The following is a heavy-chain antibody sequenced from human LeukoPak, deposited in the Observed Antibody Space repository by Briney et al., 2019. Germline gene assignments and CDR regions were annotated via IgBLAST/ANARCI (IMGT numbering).Heavy chain of an antibody. V-gene: IGHV4-59*12. D-gene: IGHD3-22*01. J-gene: IGHJ4*02. Sequence: SETLSLTCTVSGGSISSYYWSWIRQPPGKGLEWIGYIYHSGSTYYNPSLKSRVTISVDRSKNQFSLKLSSVTAADTAVYYCARGVSYDSSGYYFDYWGQGALVTVSS. CDR3: ARGVSYDSSGYYFDY. CDR2: IYHSGST. CDR1: GGSISSYY.